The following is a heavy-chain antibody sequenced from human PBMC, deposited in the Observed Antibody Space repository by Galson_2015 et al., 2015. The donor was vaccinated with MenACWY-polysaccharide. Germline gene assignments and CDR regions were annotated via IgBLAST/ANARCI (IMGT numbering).Heavy chain of an antibody. CDR3: ARLNGRGYSKNVVLER. D-gene: IGHD5-12*01. J-gene: IGHJ4*02. Sequence: QSGAEVKKPGESLKISCKSTGYNFASYWIAWVRQMPGKGLEWMGSVYPGDSDAKYSPSFQGHVTFSVDKSISTAYLQWISLKASDSSIYSCARLNGRGYSKNVVLERWGQRSLVTVSS. V-gene: IGHV5-51*01. CDR2: VYPGDSDA. CDR1: GYNFASYW.